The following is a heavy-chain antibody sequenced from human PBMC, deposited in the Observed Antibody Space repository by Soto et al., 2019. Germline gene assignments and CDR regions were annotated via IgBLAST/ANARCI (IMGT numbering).Heavy chain of an antibody. V-gene: IGHV4-59*01. J-gene: IGHJ4*02. D-gene: IGHD1-26*01. Sequence: SETLSLTCTVSGGSISSYYWSWIRQPPGKGLEWIGYIYYSGSTNYNPSLKSRVTISVDTSKNQFSLKLSSVTAADTAVYYCARETRSSGFDYWGQGTLVTVSS. CDR1: GGSISSYY. CDR3: ARETRSSGFDY. CDR2: IYYSGST.